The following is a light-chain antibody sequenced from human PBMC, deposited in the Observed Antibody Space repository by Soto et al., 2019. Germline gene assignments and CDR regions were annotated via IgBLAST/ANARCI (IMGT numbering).Light chain of an antibody. CDR3: QQFKSYPYT. Sequence: IQLTQSPSSLSASVGDRVTITCRASQAISGYLVWYQQNPGRAPKLLIYAASTLQSGVPSRFSGSGSGTDFPLTISSLHPADFATYYCQQFKSYPYTFGQGTKVDIK. CDR2: AAS. CDR1: QAISGY. V-gene: IGKV1-9*01. J-gene: IGKJ2*01.